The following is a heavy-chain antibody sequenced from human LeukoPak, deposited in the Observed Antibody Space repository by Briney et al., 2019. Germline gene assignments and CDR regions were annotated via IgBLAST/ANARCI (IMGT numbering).Heavy chain of an antibody. V-gene: IGHV3-13*01. Sequence: GGSLRLSCAASGFTFSSYDMHWVRQATGKGLEWVSAIGTAGDTYYPGSVKGRFTISRENARDSLYLQMNSLRAGDTAVYYCARVRKYSGYYSWYFDLWGRGTLVTVSS. CDR3: ARVRKYSGYYSWYFDL. J-gene: IGHJ2*01. CDR1: GFTFSSYD. CDR2: IGTAGDT. D-gene: IGHD5-12*01.